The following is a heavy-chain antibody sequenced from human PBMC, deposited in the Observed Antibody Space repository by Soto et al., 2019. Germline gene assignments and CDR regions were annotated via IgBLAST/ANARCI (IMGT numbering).Heavy chain of an antibody. CDR1: GFTFDDYA. V-gene: IGHV3-9*01. CDR2: ISWNSGSI. J-gene: IGHJ6*02. CDR3: AKGPPGMDV. Sequence: EVQLVESGGGLVQPGRSLRLSCADSGFTFDDYAMHWVRQAPGKGLEWVSGISWNSGSICYADSVKGRFTISRDNAKNSLYLQMNSLRAEDTALYYCAKGPPGMDVWGQGTTVTVSS.